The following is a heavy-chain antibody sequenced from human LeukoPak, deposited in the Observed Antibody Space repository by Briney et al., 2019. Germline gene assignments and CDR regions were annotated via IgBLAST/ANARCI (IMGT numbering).Heavy chain of an antibody. CDR2: IYYSGST. V-gene: IGHV4-39*07. D-gene: IGHD6-13*01. J-gene: IGHJ5*02. CDR3: ARDRIAAAGP. Sequence: PSETLSLTCTVSGGSISSSSYYWGWIRQPPGKGLEWIGSIYYSGSTYYNPSLKSRVTISVDRSKNQFSLKLSSVTAADTAVYYCARDRIAAAGPWGQGTLVTVSS. CDR1: GGSISSSSYY.